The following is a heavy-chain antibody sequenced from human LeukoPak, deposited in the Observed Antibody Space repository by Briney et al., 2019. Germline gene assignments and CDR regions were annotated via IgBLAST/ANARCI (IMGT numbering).Heavy chain of an antibody. CDR3: ARVRDDFWSGYYNDFDY. Sequence: GGSLRLSCAASGFTFRDYYMSWIRQAPGKGLEWVSYISSSGSTIYYAGSVKGRFTISRDNAKHSLYLQMNSLRAEDTAVYYCARVRDDFWSGYYNDFDYWGQGTLVTVSS. CDR1: GFTFRDYY. CDR2: ISSSGSTI. V-gene: IGHV3-11*01. J-gene: IGHJ4*02. D-gene: IGHD3-3*01.